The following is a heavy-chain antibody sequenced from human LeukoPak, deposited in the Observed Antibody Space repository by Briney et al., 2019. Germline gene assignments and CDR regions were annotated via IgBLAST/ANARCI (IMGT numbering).Heavy chain of an antibody. CDR2: IYTSGST. V-gene: IGHV4-61*02. D-gene: IGHD3-3*01. J-gene: IGHJ4*02. Sequence: PSETLSLTCTVSGGSISSGSYYWSWIRQPAGKGLEWIGRIYTSGSTNYNPSLKSRVTMSVDTSKNQFSLKLSSVTAADTAVYYCARARNGFLEWLFDYWGQGILVTVSS. CDR1: GGSISSGSYY. CDR3: ARARNGFLEWLFDY.